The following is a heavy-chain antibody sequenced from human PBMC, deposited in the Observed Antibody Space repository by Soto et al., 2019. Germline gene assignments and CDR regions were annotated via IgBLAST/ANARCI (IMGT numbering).Heavy chain of an antibody. CDR2: IYYSGST. V-gene: IGHV4-59*12. CDR3: ARSAGIVVVPAATDYYYGMDV. Sequence: PSETLSLTCTVSGGSISSYYWSWIRQPPGKGLEWIGYIYYSGSTNYNPSLKSRVAISVDKSKSQFSLKLSSVTAADTAVYYCARSAGIVVVPAATDYYYGMDVWGQGTTVTVSS. J-gene: IGHJ6*02. CDR1: GGSISSYY. D-gene: IGHD2-2*01.